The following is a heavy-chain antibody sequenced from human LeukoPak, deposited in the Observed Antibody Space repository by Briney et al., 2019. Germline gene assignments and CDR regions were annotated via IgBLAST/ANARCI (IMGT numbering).Heavy chain of an antibody. D-gene: IGHD6-19*01. V-gene: IGHV3-23*01. CDR3: AKDRTDRSGWPDFDY. CDR2: ITGTTSST. CDR1: GFTFRSYA. J-gene: IGHJ4*02. Sequence: PGGSLRLSCAASGFTFRSYAMSWVCQAPGRGLEWVSTITGTTSSTYYADSVKGRFTTSRDNSKNTLSLQMNSLRAEDTAVYYCAKDRTDRSGWPDFDYWGQGALVSVSS.